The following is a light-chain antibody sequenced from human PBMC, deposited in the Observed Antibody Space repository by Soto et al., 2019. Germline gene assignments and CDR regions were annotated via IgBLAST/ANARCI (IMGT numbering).Light chain of an antibody. Sequence: DIVMTQSPLSLPVTPGEPASISCRSSQSLLHSNGNNNLDWSLKKPGQSPQLLIYLGSNRASGVPDRFSGSGSGTDFTLKISRVEAEDVGVYYCMQALQTPITFGQGTRLEIK. CDR3: MQALQTPIT. J-gene: IGKJ5*01. V-gene: IGKV2-28*01. CDR2: LGS. CDR1: QSLLHSNGNNN.